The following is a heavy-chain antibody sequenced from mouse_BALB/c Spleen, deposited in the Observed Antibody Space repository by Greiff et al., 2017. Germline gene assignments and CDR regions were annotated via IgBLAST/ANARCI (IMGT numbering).Heavy chain of an antibody. V-gene: IGHV5-4*02. CDR3: ARDRDYGNYAFAY. D-gene: IGHD2-1*01. Sequence: EVQRVESGGGLVKPGGSLKLSCAASGFTFSDYYMYWVRQTPEKRLEWVATISDGGSYTYYPDSVKGRFTISRDNAKNNLYLQMSSLKSEDTAMYYCARDRDYGNYAFAYWGQGTLVTVSA. CDR1: GFTFSDYY. J-gene: IGHJ3*01. CDR2: ISDGGSYT.